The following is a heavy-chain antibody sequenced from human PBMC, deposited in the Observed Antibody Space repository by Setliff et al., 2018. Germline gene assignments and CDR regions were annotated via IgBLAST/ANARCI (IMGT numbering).Heavy chain of an antibody. CDR1: GGSISSISYY. D-gene: IGHD2-2*01. V-gene: IGHV4-39*01. CDR3: ASCRYQVPYDY. J-gene: IGHJ4*02. CDR2: IYDSGNT. Sequence: PSETLSLTCTVPGGSISSISYYWGWIRQPPGKGLEWIGTIYDSGNTYYNPSLKSRVTISVDTSKNQFSLKLNSVTAADTGVYYCASCRYQVPYDYWGQGTLVT.